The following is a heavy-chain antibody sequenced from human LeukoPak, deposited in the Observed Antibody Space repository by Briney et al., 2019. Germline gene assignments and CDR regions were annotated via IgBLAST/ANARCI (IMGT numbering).Heavy chain of an antibody. Sequence: PSGTLSLTCTVSGGAIDNYYWSWIRQPPGKGLEWIAYVYYSGTINYNPSLESRVTISVDTSKNQFSLRLTSVAAADTAVYYCARHGTAAGPFQLWGQGTLVTVSS. CDR1: GGAIDNYY. J-gene: IGHJ1*01. D-gene: IGHD2-21*02. CDR2: VYYSGTI. CDR3: ARHGTAAGPFQL. V-gene: IGHV4-59*08.